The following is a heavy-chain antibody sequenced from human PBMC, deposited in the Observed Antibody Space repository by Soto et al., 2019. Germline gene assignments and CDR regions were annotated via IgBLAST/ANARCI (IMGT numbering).Heavy chain of an antibody. V-gene: IGHV3-21*01. Sequence: PGGSLRLSCAASGFTFSSYSMNWVRQAPGKGLEWVSSISSSSNYIYYADSVKGRFTISRDYAKNSLYLQMNSLRAEDTAVYYCAAESSTSRHTGGGYYYYYYMDGWGKGTTVTVSS. J-gene: IGHJ6*03. CDR2: ISSSSNYI. D-gene: IGHD2-2*01. CDR1: GFTFSSYS. CDR3: AAESSTSRHTGGGYYYYYYMDG.